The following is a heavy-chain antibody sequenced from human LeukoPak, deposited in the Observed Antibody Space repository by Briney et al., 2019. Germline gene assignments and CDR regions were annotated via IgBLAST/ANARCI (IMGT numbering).Heavy chain of an antibody. J-gene: IGHJ4*02. Sequence: SETLSLTCAVYGGSFSGYSWNWIRQPPVKGLEWIGEVNHSGGTNYNPSLKSRVTISVDTSKKQFSLKLSSVTAADTAVYYCARGVDYYGVWGQGTLVTVSS. CDR1: GGSFSGYS. CDR2: VNHSGGT. CDR3: ARGVDYYGV. V-gene: IGHV4-34*01. D-gene: IGHD3-10*01.